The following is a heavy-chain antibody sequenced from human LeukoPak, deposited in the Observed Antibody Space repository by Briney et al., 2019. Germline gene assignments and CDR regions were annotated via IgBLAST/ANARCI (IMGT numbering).Heavy chain of an antibody. D-gene: IGHD3-16*01. Sequence: ASVKVSCKASGYTFTGYYIHWVRQSPGQGPEWMGWFNPNSGATDSAQRFQGRVTMTGDTSISTAYMELSGLTSDDTAVYYCAIDTVYYDPPSYWGQGTLVTVSS. J-gene: IGHJ4*01. CDR2: FNPNSGAT. V-gene: IGHV1-2*02. CDR3: AIDTVYYDPPSY. CDR1: GYTFTGYY.